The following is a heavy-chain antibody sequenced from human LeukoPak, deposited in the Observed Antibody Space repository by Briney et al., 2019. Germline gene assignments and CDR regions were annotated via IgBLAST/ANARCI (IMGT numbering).Heavy chain of an antibody. Sequence: ASVNVFCKASGYTFTSYGISWVRQAPGQGREGMGWISAYNCNTNYAQKLQGRVTMPTDTSERTAYMELRSLSSDDTAVYFCARDLIAAADPFDYWGQGTLVTVPS. V-gene: IGHV1-18*01. D-gene: IGHD6-13*01. CDR1: GYTFTSYG. J-gene: IGHJ4*02. CDR3: ARDLIAAADPFDY. CDR2: ISAYNCNT.